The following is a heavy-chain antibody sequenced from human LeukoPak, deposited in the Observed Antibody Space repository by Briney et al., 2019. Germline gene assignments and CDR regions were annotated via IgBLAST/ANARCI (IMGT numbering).Heavy chain of an antibody. Sequence: PGGSLRLSCAASGFTFSSYAMSWVRQAPGKGLEWVSAISGSGGSTYYADSVKGRFTISRDNSKNTLYLQMNSLRAEDTAVYYCAITPGYCSSTSCYGAFDIWGQGTMVTVSS. J-gene: IGHJ3*02. D-gene: IGHD2-2*01. CDR1: GFTFSSYA. CDR3: AITPGYCSSTSCYGAFDI. CDR2: ISGSGGST. V-gene: IGHV3-23*01.